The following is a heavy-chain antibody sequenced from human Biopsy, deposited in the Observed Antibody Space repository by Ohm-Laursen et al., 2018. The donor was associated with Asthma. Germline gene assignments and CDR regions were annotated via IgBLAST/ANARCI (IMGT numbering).Heavy chain of an antibody. CDR2: ILTKFDIT. CDR1: GGSFSNFA. V-gene: IGHV1-69*04. Sequence: SVKVSCKASGGSFSNFAFSWVRQVPGHGLEWMGTILTKFDITSYAEKFQGRVTITADKSTSTTYMELSRLRSEDTAVYYCARSYDTDSYPVLVLDYWGQGTLVTVSS. D-gene: IGHD3-22*01. CDR3: ARSYDTDSYPVLVLDY. J-gene: IGHJ4*02.